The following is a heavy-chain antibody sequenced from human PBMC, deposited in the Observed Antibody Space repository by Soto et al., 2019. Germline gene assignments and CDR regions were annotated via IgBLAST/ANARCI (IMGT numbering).Heavy chain of an antibody. CDR3: ARAAGGFLNGMDV. V-gene: IGHV4-59*01. Sequence: PATLFPTCTGSGRSISSCYWSWIRQPPGKGLEGIGYIYYSGSTNYNPSLKSRVTISVDTSKNQFSLKLSSVTAADTAVYYCARAAGGFLNGMDVWGQGTTVTVS. CDR1: GRSISSCY. CDR2: IYYSGST. D-gene: IGHD3-3*01. J-gene: IGHJ6*02.